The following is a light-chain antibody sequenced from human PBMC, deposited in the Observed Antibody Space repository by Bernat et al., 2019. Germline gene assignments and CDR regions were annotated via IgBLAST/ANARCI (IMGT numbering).Light chain of an antibody. Sequence: EAVLTPPPGTLSLSPAERASLSCRASQRVVTNYLALSQQKPGQPPRLLISGTSRRATGIPDSFSGGGSGTGFTLTISRLEPEDFAVYYCQQYGSIPMPFGPGAKVDIK. CDR1: QRVVTNY. V-gene: IGKV3-20*01. CDR3: QQYGSIPMP. CDR2: GTS. J-gene: IGKJ3*01.